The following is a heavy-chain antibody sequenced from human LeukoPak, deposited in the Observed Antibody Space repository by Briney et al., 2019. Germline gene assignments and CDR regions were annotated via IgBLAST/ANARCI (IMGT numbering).Heavy chain of an antibody. D-gene: IGHD6-13*01. Sequence: GGSLRLSCAASGFTVSSSYMSWVRQAPGKGLEWVSIIPSAGTTYYADSVKGRFTISRDNSKNTVYLQVNSLRDEDTAVYYCARDLEAANTYYFDYWGQGTMVTVSS. CDR1: GFTVSSSY. J-gene: IGHJ4*02. V-gene: IGHV3-66*01. CDR3: ARDLEAANTYYFDY. CDR2: IPSAGTT.